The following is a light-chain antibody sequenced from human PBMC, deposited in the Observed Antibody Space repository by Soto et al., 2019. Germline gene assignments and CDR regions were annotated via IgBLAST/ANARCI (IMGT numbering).Light chain of an antibody. CDR3: CSYAGSYTWV. J-gene: IGLJ3*02. V-gene: IGLV2-23*02. Sequence: QSALPQPASVSGSPGQSITISCTGTSSDVGSRNLVSWYQQHPGKAPKLIIYEVTKWPSGVSNRFSGSKSGNTASLTIFGLQAEDEADYYCCSYAGSYTWVFGGGTKLTVL. CDR2: EVT. CDR1: SSDVGSRNL.